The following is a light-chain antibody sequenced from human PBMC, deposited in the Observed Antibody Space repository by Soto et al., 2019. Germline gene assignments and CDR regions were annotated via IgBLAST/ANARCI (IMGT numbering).Light chain of an antibody. CDR2: WAS. J-gene: IGKJ2*01. Sequence: DIVLTQSPESLAGSLGERATINCKSSETVLHSSSKKNYLAWFQLKSGQPPKMLFYWASIRESGIPDRFRAGGSGTDFTLTITGLQPEDVAVYYCQQYYPFPYTFGQGTTVE. CDR1: ETVLHSSSKKNY. V-gene: IGKV4-1*01. CDR3: QQYYPFPYT.